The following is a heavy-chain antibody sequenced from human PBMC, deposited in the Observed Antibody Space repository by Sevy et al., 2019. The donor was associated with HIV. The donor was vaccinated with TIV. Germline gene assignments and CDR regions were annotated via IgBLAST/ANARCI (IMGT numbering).Heavy chain of an antibody. CDR2: ISAYNGNT. J-gene: IGHJ6*03. CDR1: GYTFTSYG. D-gene: IGHD6-19*01. CDR3: ARVRVAVAGTGWYYYYYIDV. Sequence: ASVKVSCKASGYTFTSYGISWVRQAPGQGLEWMGWISAYNGNTNYAQKLQGRVTMTTDTSTSTAYMELRSLRSDDTAVYYCARVRVAVAGTGWYYYYYIDVWGKGTTVTVSS. V-gene: IGHV1-18*01.